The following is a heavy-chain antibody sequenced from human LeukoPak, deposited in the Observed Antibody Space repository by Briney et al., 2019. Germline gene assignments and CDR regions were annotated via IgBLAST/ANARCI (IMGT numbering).Heavy chain of an antibody. CDR3: AKWKYSNSGIDDY. CDR1: GYIFTSYG. J-gene: IGHJ4*02. Sequence: GASVKVSCKASGYIFTSYGISWVRQAPGQGLEWMGWISVYNDNKNYAQKIQGRVTMTTDPSTSTAHMELRSLRSDDTAVYYCAKWKYSNSGIDDYWGQGTLVTVSS. V-gene: IGHV1-18*01. CDR2: ISVYNDNK. D-gene: IGHD6-6*01.